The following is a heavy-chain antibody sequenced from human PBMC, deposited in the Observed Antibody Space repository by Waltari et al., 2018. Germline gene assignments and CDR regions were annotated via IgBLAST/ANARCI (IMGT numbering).Heavy chain of an antibody. CDR1: GFSPLNFG. CDR2: MWSNGRA. CDR3: ARDPGGSHHGLDV. V-gene: IGHV3-33*01. D-gene: IGHD3-10*01. J-gene: IGHJ6*02. Sequence: QEQLVESGGGVVQPGNPLRLSCVTSGFSPLNFGCDWVRQTPGRGLGWVAGMWSNGRAFYADAVRGRFTMSRDTSRTRMFLQRNSLRVDDTAVYYCARDPGGSHHGLDVWGQGTPVIVSS.